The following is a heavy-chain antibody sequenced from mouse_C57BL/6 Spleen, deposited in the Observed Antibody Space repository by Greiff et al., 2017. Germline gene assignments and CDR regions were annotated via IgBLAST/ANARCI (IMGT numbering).Heavy chain of an antibody. CDR1: GYTFTSYW. CDR2: IYPGSGST. J-gene: IGHJ1*03. Sequence: QVQLQQPGAELVKPGASVKMSCKASGYTFTSYWITWVKQRPGQGLEWIGDIYPGSGSTNYNEKFKSKATLPVDTSSSTAYMQLSSLTSDDSAVYYCARWRDTTVVDWYFDVWGTGTTVTVSS. V-gene: IGHV1-55*01. CDR3: ARWRDTTVVDWYFDV. D-gene: IGHD1-1*01.